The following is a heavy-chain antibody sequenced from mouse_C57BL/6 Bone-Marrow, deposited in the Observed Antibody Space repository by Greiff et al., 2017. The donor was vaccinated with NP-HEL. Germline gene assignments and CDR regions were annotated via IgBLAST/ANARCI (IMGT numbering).Heavy chain of an antibody. D-gene: IGHD1-1*01. Sequence: VHLVESGAELARPGASVKLSCKASDYTFTSYGISWVKQRTGQGLEWIGEIYPRSGNTYYNEKFKGKATLTADKSSSTAYMELRSLTSEDSAVYFCARERITTVVAPYFDYWGQGTTLTVSS. CDR3: ARERITTVVAPYFDY. CDR2: IYPRSGNT. CDR1: DYTFTSYG. J-gene: IGHJ2*01. V-gene: IGHV1-81*01.